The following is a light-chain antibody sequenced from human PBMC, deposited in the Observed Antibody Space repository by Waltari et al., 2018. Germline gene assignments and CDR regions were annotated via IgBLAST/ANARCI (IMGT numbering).Light chain of an antibody. Sequence: QTVVTQEPSLSVSPGGTVTLTCALSSGSVSSHSYPTWYHPTPGQPPRTLVYKGISRSSGVPDRFSGSILGNTAALTITGAQADDESDYYCSMYMGSGVWVFGGGTKLTVL. J-gene: IGLJ3*02. CDR3: SMYMGSGVWV. CDR1: SGSVSSHSY. CDR2: KGI. V-gene: IGLV8-61*01.